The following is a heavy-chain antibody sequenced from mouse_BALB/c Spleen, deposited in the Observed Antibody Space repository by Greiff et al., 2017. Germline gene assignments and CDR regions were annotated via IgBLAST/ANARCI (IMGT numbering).Heavy chain of an antibody. V-gene: IGHV3-6*02. CDR3: ARDEIYYGYDEGAWFAY. CDR2: ISYDGSN. CDR1: GYSITSGYY. J-gene: IGHJ3*01. Sequence: ESGPGLVKPSQSLSLTCSVTGYSITSGYYWNWIRQFPGNKLEWMGYISYDGSNNYNPSLRNRISITRDPSKNQFFLKLNSVTTEDTATYYCARDEIYYGYDEGAWFAYWGQGTLVTVSA. D-gene: IGHD2-2*01.